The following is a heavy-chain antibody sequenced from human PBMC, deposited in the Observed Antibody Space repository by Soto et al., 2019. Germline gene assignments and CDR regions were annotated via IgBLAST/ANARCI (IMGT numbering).Heavy chain of an antibody. V-gene: IGHV3-9*01. D-gene: IGHD3-3*01. CDR1: GFTFDDYA. J-gene: IGHJ4*02. Sequence: EVQLVESGGGLVQPGRSLRLSCAASGFTFDDYAMHWVRQAPGKGLEWVSGISWNSGSIGYADSVKGRFTISRDNAKNSLYLQMNSLRAEDTALYYCAKSLFSDFWSGYYTRPIDYWGQGTLVTVSS. CDR2: ISWNSGSI. CDR3: AKSLFSDFWSGYYTRPIDY.